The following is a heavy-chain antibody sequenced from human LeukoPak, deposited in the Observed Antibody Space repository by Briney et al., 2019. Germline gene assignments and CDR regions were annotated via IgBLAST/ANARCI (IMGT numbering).Heavy chain of an antibody. D-gene: IGHD2-15*01. CDR3: AEGGGYCSGGSCYGQTSTFDI. CDR2: ISVYNGNT. CDR1: GYTFNNYG. J-gene: IGHJ3*02. V-gene: IGHV1-18*01. Sequence: ASVKVSCKASGYTFNNYGITWVRQAPGQGLEWMGWISVYNGNTNYAQKLQGRVTMTTDTSTSTAYMELRSLRSDDTAVYYCAEGGGYCSGGSCYGQTSTFDIWGQGTMVTVSS.